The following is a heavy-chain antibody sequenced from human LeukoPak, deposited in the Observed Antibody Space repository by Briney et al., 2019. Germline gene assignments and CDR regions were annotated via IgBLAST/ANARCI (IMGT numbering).Heavy chain of an antibody. J-gene: IGHJ6*02. D-gene: IGHD3-3*01. CDR2: IYTSGST. CDR1: GGSFSGYY. V-gene: IGHV4-4*07. CDR3: ARETIFGVAIPYYYYGMDV. Sequence: SETLSLTCAVYGGSFSGYYWSWIRRPAGKGLEWIGRIYTSGSTNYNPSLKSRVTMSVDTSKNQFSLKLSSVTAADTAVYYCARETIFGVAIPYYYYGMDVWGQGTTVTVSS.